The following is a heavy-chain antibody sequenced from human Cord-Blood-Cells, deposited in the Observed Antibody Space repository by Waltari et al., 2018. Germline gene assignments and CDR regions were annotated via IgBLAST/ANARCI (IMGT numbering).Heavy chain of an antibody. CDR2: ISAYNGNT. V-gene: IGHV1-18*01. J-gene: IGHJ4*02. CDR1: GYTFTSYG. D-gene: IGHD3-10*01. Sequence: QVQLVQSGAEVEKPGASVKVSYKASGYTFTSYGISWVRQAPGQGLEWMGWISAYNGNTNYAQKLQGRVTMTTDTSTSTAYMELRSLRSDDTAVYYCARLYGSGSYYIYPFDYWGQGTLVTVSS. CDR3: ARLYGSGSYYIYPFDY.